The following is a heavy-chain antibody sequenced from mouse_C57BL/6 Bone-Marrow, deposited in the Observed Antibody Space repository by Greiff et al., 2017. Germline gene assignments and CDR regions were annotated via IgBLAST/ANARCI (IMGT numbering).Heavy chain of an antibody. J-gene: IGHJ2*01. V-gene: IGHV5-4*01. CDR2: ISDGGSYT. CDR3: AIYGSSSFDY. Sequence: EVQLQESGGGLVKPGGSLKLSCAASGFTFSSYAMSWVRQTPEKRLEWVATISDGGSYTYYPDNVKGRFTISRDNAKNNLYLQMSRLKYEDTAMYYCAIYGSSSFDYWGQGTTLTVSS. D-gene: IGHD1-1*01. CDR1: GFTFSSYA.